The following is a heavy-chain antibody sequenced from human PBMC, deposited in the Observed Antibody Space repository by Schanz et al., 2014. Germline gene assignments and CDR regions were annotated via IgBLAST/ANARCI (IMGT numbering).Heavy chain of an antibody. CDR2: ISGSGGST. CDR3: ARDGYSVVVISPTESFDI. V-gene: IGHV3-NL1*01. CDR1: GFIFRSFG. Sequence: QGQLVESGGGVVQPGKSLRLSCATSGFIFRSFGIHWVRQAPGKGLEWVSAISGSGGSTYYADSVKGRFTISRDNSKNTLFLQMNSLRAEDTAVYYCARDGYSVVVISPTESFDIWGQGTMVTVSP. J-gene: IGHJ3*02. D-gene: IGHD2-21*01.